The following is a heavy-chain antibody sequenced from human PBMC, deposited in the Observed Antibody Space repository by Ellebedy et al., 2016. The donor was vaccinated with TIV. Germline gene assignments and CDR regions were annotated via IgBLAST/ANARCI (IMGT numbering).Heavy chain of an antibody. CDR3: TTVYRYNYDSV. J-gene: IGHJ4*02. CDR1: GFTFSNAW. V-gene: IGHV3-15*01. D-gene: IGHD5-18*01. CDR2: IKSKTEGGAA. Sequence: GGSLRLSCAASGFTFSNAWMNWVRQAPGKGLEWVGRIKSKTEGGAAYYAAPVKGRFTISRDDSKNTLYLQMNSLKTEETAVYFCTTVYRYNYDSVWGQGTLVTVSS.